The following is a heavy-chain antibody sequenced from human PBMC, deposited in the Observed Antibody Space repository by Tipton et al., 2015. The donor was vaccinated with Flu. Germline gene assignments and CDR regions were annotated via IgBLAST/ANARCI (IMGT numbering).Heavy chain of an antibody. J-gene: IGHJ4*02. Sequence: LRLSCPVSGGSISSSSYYWGWIRQPPGKGLEWIGTIYYSGSTAYNPSLKSRVTISVDTSKNQFSLKLSSVTAADTAVYYCASLYYDLWSEYYGVDYWGQGTLVTVSS. CDR1: GGSISSSSYY. CDR3: ASLYYDLWSEYYGVDY. D-gene: IGHD3-3*01. CDR2: IYYSGST. V-gene: IGHV4-39*07.